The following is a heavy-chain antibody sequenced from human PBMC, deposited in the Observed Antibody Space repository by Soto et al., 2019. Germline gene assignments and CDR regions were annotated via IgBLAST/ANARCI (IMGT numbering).Heavy chain of an antibody. CDR2: IYYSGST. CDR1: GGSISSGGYY. J-gene: IGHJ5*02. CDR3: ARGEAAAGYWFDP. Sequence: QVQLQESGPGLVKPSQTLSLTCTVSGGSISSGGYYWSWSRQHPGKGLEWIGYIYYSGSTYYNPSLKSRVTISVDTSKNQFSLKLSSVTAADTAVYYCARGEAAAGYWFDPWGQGTLVTVSS. V-gene: IGHV4-31*03. D-gene: IGHD6-13*01.